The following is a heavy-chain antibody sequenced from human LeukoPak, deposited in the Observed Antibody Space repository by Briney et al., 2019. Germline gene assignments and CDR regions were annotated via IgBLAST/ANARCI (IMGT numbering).Heavy chain of an antibody. CDR3: ARAARFGSVNDAFDI. V-gene: IGHV3-11*05. D-gene: IGHD3-16*01. Sequence: GGSLRLSCAASGFTFGDYSMSWIRQAPGKGLEWVSYISSSSLYTNYADSLKGRFTISRVNPKNSLFLQMNSLRAEDSAVYYCARAARFGSVNDAFDIWGQGTMVTVSS. CDR1: GFTFGDYS. J-gene: IGHJ3*02. CDR2: ISSSSLYT.